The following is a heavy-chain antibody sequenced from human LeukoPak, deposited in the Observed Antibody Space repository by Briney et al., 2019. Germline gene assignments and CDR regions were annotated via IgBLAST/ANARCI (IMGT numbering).Heavy chain of an antibody. CDR3: ATLVSRYSDYDLRLTDY. J-gene: IGHJ4*02. CDR2: INHSGSI. D-gene: IGHD5-12*01. Sequence: SETLSLTCAVYGGSFSAYYWSCIRQPPGKGLEWIGQINHSGSINYNPSLKSRVTISVDTSKNQFSLKLTSVTAADTAVYYCATLVSRYSDYDLRLTDYWGRGTLVTVSS. CDR1: GGSFSAYY. V-gene: IGHV4-34*01.